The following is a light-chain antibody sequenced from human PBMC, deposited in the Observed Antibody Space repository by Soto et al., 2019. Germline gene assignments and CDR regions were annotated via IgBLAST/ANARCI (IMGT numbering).Light chain of an antibody. CDR1: ASNIGRDP. CDR3: SSYAGSNIPYV. Sequence: QSVLTQPPSASGAPGQRVTISCSGSASNIGRDPVNWYQQVPGTAPKLMIYEVSKRPSGVPDRFSGSKSGNTASLTVSGLQAEDEADYYCSSYAGSNIPYVFGTGTKVTVL. J-gene: IGLJ1*01. CDR2: EVS. V-gene: IGLV1-44*01.